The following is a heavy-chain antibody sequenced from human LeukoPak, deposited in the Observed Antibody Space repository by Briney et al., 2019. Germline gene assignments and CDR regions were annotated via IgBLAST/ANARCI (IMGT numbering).Heavy chain of an antibody. J-gene: IGHJ4*02. CDR3: ARIEMGIAAAVLWAVDY. CDR2: IWYDGSNK. V-gene: IGHV3-33*01. D-gene: IGHD6-13*01. Sequence: PGGSLRLSCAASGFTFSSYGMHWVRQAPGKGLEWVAVIWYDGSNKYYADSVKGRFTISRDNSKNTLYLRMNSLRAEDTAVYYCARIEMGIAAAVLWAVDYWGQGTLVTVSS. CDR1: GFTFSSYG.